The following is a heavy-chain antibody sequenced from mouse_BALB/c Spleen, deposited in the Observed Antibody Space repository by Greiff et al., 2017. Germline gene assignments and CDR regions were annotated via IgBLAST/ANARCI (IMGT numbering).Heavy chain of an antibody. CDR3: ARVYGNCLDY. J-gene: IGHJ2*01. V-gene: IGHV5-9-4*01. Sequence: EVQRVESGGGLVKPGGSLKLSCAASGFTFSSYAMSWVRQSPEKRLEWVAEISSGGSYTYYPDTVTGRFTISRDNAKNTLYLEMSSLRSEDTAMYDCARVYGNCLDYWGQGTTLTVSS. D-gene: IGHD2-1*01. CDR2: ISSGGSYT. CDR1: GFTFSSYA.